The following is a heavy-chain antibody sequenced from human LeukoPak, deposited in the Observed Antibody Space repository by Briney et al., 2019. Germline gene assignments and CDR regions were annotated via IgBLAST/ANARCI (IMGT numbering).Heavy chain of an antibody. CDR1: GYTFTGYY. CDR3: AREESSGWYYFDY. CDR2: INPNSGGT. J-gene: IGHJ4*02. D-gene: IGHD6-19*01. V-gene: IGHV1-2*02. Sequence: ASVKVSCRASGYTFTGYYMHWVRQAPRQGLEWMGWINPNSGGTNYAQKSQGRVTMTRDTSISTAYMELSRLRSDDTAVYYCAREESSGWYYFDYWGQGTLVTVSS.